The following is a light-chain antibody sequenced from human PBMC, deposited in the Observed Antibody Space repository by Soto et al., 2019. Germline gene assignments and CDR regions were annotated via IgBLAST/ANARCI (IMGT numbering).Light chain of an antibody. Sequence: QSVLTQPPSVSGAPGQRVTISCTGSSSNIGAGYDVHWYQQLPGTAPKLLIYGNSNRPSGVPDRFSGSKSGTSASLAITGLQADDEADYYCCSYAGYYTLVFGGGTKLTVL. CDR2: GNS. J-gene: IGLJ2*01. CDR1: SSNIGAGYD. CDR3: CSYAGYYTLV. V-gene: IGLV1-40*01.